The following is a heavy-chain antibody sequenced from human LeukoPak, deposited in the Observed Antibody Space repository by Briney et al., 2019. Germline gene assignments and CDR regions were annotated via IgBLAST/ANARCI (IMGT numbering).Heavy chain of an antibody. CDR1: GGSFSGYY. J-gene: IGHJ1*01. D-gene: IGHD3-22*01. V-gene: IGHV4-34*01. CDR3: ARVVQSTDSSGFYLPEYFQH. CDR2: IYYSGST. Sequence: SETLSLTCAVYGGSFSGYYWGWIRQPPGKGLEWIGNIYYSGSTYYNESLESRVTISIDTSKNQFSLKLRSVTAADTAVYYCARVVQSTDSSGFYLPEYFQHWGQGTLVTVSS.